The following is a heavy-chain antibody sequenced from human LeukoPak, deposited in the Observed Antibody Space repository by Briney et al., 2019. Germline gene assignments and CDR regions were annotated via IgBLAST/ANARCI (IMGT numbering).Heavy chain of an antibody. CDR3: ARAHSWDYDWFDP. J-gene: IGHJ5*02. Sequence: GGSLRLSCAASGFTFSSYSMNWVRQAPGKGLEWVSSISSSSSYIYYADSVKGRFTISRDNAKNSLYLQMNSLRAEDTALYYCARAHSWDYDWFDPWGQGTLVTVSS. CDR1: GFTFSSYS. D-gene: IGHD1-7*01. CDR2: ISSSSSYI. V-gene: IGHV3-21*01.